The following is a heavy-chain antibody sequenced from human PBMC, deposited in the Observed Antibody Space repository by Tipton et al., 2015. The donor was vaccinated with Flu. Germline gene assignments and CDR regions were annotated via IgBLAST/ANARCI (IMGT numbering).Heavy chain of an antibody. CDR2: ISSSSSYI. CDR1: GFTFSSYS. CDR3: ARDCPWGYYYYMDV. D-gene: IGHD3-16*01. J-gene: IGHJ6*03. V-gene: IGHV3-21*01. Sequence: SLRLSCAASGFTFSSYSMNWVRPAPGKGLEWVSSISSSSSYIYYADSVKGRFTISRDHAKNSLYLQMNSLRAEDTAVYYCARDCPWGYYYYMDVWGKGTTVTVSS.